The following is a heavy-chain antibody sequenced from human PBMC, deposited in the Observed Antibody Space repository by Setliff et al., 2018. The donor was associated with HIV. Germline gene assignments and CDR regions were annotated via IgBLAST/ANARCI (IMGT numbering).Heavy chain of an antibody. CDR3: ARDYSRYTWNYFDY. J-gene: IGHJ4*02. V-gene: IGHV3-11*01. Sequence: PGGSLRLSCTASEFTFSDYSMSWVRQAPGKGLEWVSYITSAGTIYYVDSVKGRFTISRDNAKKSLYLQMNSLRAEDTALYYCARDYSRYTWNYFDYWGQGTLVTVSS. CDR2: ITSAGTI. CDR1: EFTFSDYS. D-gene: IGHD1-20*01.